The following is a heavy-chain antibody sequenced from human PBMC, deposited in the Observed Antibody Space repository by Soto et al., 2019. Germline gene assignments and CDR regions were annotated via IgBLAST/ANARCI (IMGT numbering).Heavy chain of an antibody. Sequence: EVQLLESGGGLVQPGGSLRLSCAASGFTFSSYAMRWVRQAPGKGLEWVSAISGSGGSTYYADSLKGRLTISRDNSKNTLYLQMNILRAEDTAVYYCAKENCGGDCYSGPDYWGQGTLVTVSS. CDR1: GFTFSSYA. V-gene: IGHV3-23*01. D-gene: IGHD2-21*02. CDR2: ISGSGGST. J-gene: IGHJ4*02. CDR3: AKENCGGDCYSGPDY.